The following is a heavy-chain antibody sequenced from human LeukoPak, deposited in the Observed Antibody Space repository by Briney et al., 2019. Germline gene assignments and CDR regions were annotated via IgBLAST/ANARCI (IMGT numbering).Heavy chain of an antibody. Sequence: SETLSLTCAVYGGSFSGYYWSWIRQPPGKGLEWIGEINHSGSTSYNPSLKSRVTISVDTSKNQFSLKLSSVTAADTAVYYCARLGYCSSTSCYFSSGYYYYMDVWGKGTTVTISS. CDR3: ARLGYCSSTSCYFSSGYYYYMDV. V-gene: IGHV4-34*01. CDR2: INHSGST. D-gene: IGHD2-2*01. CDR1: GGSFSGYY. J-gene: IGHJ6*03.